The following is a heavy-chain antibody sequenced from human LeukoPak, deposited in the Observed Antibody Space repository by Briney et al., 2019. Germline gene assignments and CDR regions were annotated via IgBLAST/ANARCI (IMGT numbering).Heavy chain of an antibody. Sequence: GRSLRLSCAASGFTFSSYAMHWVRQAPGKGLEWVAVISYDGSNKYYADSVKGRFTISRDNSKNTLYLQMNSLRAEDTAVYNCARDPVVVAAGGSFDYWGQGTLVTVSS. CDR2: ISYDGSNK. CDR1: GFTFSSYA. V-gene: IGHV3-30*04. D-gene: IGHD2-15*01. J-gene: IGHJ4*02. CDR3: ARDPVVVAAGGSFDY.